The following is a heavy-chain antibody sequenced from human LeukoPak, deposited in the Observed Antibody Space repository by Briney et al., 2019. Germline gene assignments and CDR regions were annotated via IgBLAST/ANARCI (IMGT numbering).Heavy chain of an antibody. CDR2: ISGSGGST. J-gene: IGHJ4*02. CDR3: AKTLPYCGGDCYGDYFDY. CDR1: GFTFSSYA. D-gene: IGHD2-21*02. V-gene: IGHV3-23*01. Sequence: GGSLRLSCAASGFTFSSYAMSWVRQAPGKGLEWVSAISGSGGSTYNADSVKGRFTISRDNSKNTLYLQMNSLRAGDTAVYYCAKTLPYCGGDCYGDYFDYWGQGTLVTVSS.